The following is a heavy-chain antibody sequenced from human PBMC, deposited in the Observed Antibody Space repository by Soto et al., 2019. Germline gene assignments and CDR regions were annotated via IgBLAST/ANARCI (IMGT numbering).Heavy chain of an antibody. CDR2: MNPNSGGT. J-gene: IGHJ3*02. D-gene: IGHD2-15*01. V-gene: IGHV1-2*04. Sequence: ASVNVSCKASGYTFTGYDMHWVRQAPGQGLEWMGWMNPNSGGTNYAQKFQGWVTMTRDTSISTAYMELSRLRSDDTAVYYCARGPEYCSGGSCPQRDAFDIWGQGTMVTVSS. CDR1: GYTFTGYD. CDR3: ARGPEYCSGGSCPQRDAFDI.